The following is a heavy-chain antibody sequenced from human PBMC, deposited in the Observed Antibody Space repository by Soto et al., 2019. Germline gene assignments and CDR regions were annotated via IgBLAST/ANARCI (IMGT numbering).Heavy chain of an antibody. CDR3: ARVKGGTTRRAFDS. CDR2: IYDNVGA. V-gene: IGHV4-31*03. D-gene: IGHD1-7*01. CDR1: GDSISSGGYY. Sequence: QVQLQESGPGLVKPSQTLSLTCTVSGDSISSGGYYWSWIRQHPGKGLEWIGYIYDNVGAYYSPSLRGRVVISLDRSEMQFSLRLSSVTAADTAVYYFARVKGGTTRRAFDSWGQGTLVTVSS. J-gene: IGHJ4*02.